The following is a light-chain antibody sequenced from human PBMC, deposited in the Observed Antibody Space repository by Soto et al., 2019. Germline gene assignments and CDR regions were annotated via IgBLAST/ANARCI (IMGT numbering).Light chain of an antibody. CDR3: QQYNSYSPST. CDR1: QSISSW. Sequence: DIQMTQSPSTLSASVGDRVTITCRASQSISSWLAWYQQKPGTAPKLLIYKASSLESGVPSRFSGSGSGTEFTLTISSLQTDDFATYSCQQYNSYSPSTFGQGTKVEIK. V-gene: IGKV1-5*03. J-gene: IGKJ1*01. CDR2: KAS.